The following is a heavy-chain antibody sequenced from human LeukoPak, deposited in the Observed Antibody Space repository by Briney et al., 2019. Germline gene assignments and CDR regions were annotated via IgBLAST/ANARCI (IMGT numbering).Heavy chain of an antibody. V-gene: IGHV4-4*07. CDR3: ARPNIRYCSGGACSNDGSDY. D-gene: IGHD2-15*01. CDR2: FYSSGNN. Sequence: SQTLSLTCLVSGGSMSSYFWSWIRQPAGKGLEWIGRFYSSGNNNYNPSLRSRVTMSADTSKNPFSMELTSVTAADTAVYYCARPNIRYCSGGACSNDGSDYWGQGTLVTVSS. J-gene: IGHJ4*02. CDR1: GGSMSSYF.